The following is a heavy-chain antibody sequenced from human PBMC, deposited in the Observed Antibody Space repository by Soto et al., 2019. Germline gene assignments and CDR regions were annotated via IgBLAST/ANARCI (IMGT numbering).Heavy chain of an antibody. J-gene: IGHJ6*02. V-gene: IGHV4-59*01. CDR3: AAERITMVRGNYGMDV. Sequence: PSETLSLTCTVSGGSISSYYWSWIRQPPGKGLEWIVYIYYSGSTNYNPSLKSRVTISVDTSKNQFSLKLSSVTAADTAVYYCAAERITMVRGNYGMDVCGQWTTGTVSS. CDR2: IYYSGST. D-gene: IGHD3-10*01. CDR1: GGSISSYY.